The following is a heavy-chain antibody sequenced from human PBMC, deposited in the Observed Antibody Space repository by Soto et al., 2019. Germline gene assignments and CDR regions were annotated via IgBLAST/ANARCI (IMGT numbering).Heavy chain of an antibody. CDR3: AKRYDFWSGRWYGLGV. V-gene: IGHV4-4*02. CDR2: TYHIGST. CDR1: GASINSANW. Sequence: SQTLSLTCSVSGASINSANWWVWVRQPPGKGLEWIGETYHIGSTTYNPSLKSRATISVDKSKNQFSLIVTSVTAADTAVYYCAKRYDFWSGRWYGLGVWGQGTTVTVSS. J-gene: IGHJ6*02. D-gene: IGHD3-3*01.